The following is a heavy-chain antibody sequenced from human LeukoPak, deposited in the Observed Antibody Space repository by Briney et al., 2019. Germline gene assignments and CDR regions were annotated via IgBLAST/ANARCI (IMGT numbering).Heavy chain of an antibody. V-gene: IGHV1-2*02. Sequence: ASVKVSCKASGYTFSGYYLHWVRQAPGQGLEWMGWINPNSGGSNSVRKFQGRVTMTRDTSISTVYMELSRLISDDTAVYFCAGGSCSGGTCYSSSGDWLDPWGQGTLVTVSS. J-gene: IGHJ5*02. CDR3: AGGSCSGGTCYSSSGDWLDP. CDR1: GYTFSGYY. CDR2: INPNSGGS. D-gene: IGHD2-15*01.